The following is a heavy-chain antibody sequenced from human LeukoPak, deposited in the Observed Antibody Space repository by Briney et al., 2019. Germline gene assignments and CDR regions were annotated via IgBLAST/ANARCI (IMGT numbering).Heavy chain of an antibody. J-gene: IGHJ4*02. D-gene: IGHD4-23*01. CDR3: ASNSVLGSTSFDY. V-gene: IGHV1-18*01. CDR1: GYTFTNYG. Sequence: ASVKVSCKASGYTFTNYGITWVRQAPGQGLEWMGWISGHQGNTKYAQNFQGRVTMTRDTSTSTVYMELSSLRSEDTAVYYCASNSVLGSTSFDYWGQGTLVTVSS. CDR2: ISGHQGNT.